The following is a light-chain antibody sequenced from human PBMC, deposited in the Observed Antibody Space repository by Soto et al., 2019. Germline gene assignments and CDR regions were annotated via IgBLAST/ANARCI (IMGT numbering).Light chain of an antibody. CDR3: QQYKKWPWT. Sequence: EIVMTQSPATLSVSPGERATLSCRASQSVSSNLAWYQQKPGQAPRLPIYGASSRATGIPARFSGSGSGTEFTLTITSLQSEDFAVYYCQQYKKWPWTFGQGTKV. CDR1: QSVSSN. CDR2: GAS. J-gene: IGKJ1*01. V-gene: IGKV3-15*01.